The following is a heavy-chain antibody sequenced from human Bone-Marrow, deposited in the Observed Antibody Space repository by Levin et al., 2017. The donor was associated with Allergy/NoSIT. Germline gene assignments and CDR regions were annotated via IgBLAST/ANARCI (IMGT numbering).Heavy chain of an antibody. CDR3: ARDIPAAVYPYYYYYYGMDV. CDR2: INPSGGST. D-gene: IGHD6-13*01. Sequence: ASVKVSCKASGYTFTSYYMHWVRQAPGQGLEWMGIINPSGGSTSYAQKFQGRVTMTRDTSTSTVYMELSSLRSEDTAVYYCARDIPAAVYPYYYYYYGMDVWGQGTTVTVSS. CDR1: GYTFTSYY. V-gene: IGHV1-46*01. J-gene: IGHJ6*02.